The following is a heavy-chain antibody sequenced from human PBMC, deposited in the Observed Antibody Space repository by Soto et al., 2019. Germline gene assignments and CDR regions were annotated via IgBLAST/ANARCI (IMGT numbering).Heavy chain of an antibody. V-gene: IGHV4-30-4*01. Sequence: PSETLSLTCTVSSGSVSSGYYYWTWIRQPPGKGLEWIGSINYSGRTYNNPALKSRLTMSVDTSKNQFTLKRNSVTAADTAIYDCVSCRATNYSDSSGYYYSWLDPRCQRNLVTVSS. CDR2: INYSGRT. CDR3: VSCRATNYSDSSGYYYSWLDP. CDR1: SGSVSSGYYY. D-gene: IGHD3-22*01. J-gene: IGHJ5*02.